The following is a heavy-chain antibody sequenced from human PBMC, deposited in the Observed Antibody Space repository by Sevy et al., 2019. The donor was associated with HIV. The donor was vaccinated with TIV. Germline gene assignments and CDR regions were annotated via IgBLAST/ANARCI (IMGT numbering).Heavy chain of an antibody. D-gene: IGHD2-15*01. CDR1: GFTFSSYE. Sequence: GGSLRLSCTASGFTFSSYEMNWVRQAPGKGLEWVSYISSSGSTIYYADSVKGQFTISRDNAKNSLYLQMNSLRAEDTAVYYCARETKGRDATGWFDPWGQGTLVTVSS. CDR2: ISSSGSTI. J-gene: IGHJ5*02. CDR3: ARETKGRDATGWFDP. V-gene: IGHV3-48*03.